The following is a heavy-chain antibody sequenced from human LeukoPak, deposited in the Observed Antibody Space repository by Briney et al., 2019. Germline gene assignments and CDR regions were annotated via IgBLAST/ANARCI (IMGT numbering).Heavy chain of an antibody. V-gene: IGHV3-30*18. CDR2: ISYDGSNK. Sequence: PGGSLRLSCAASGFTFSSYGMHWVRQAPGKGLEWVAVISYDGSNKYYADSVKGRFTISRDNSKNTLYLQMKSLRGEDTAVYYCAKDRRIPSGSNFDYWGQGTLVTVSS. J-gene: IGHJ4*02. D-gene: IGHD1-26*01. CDR3: AKDRRIPSGSNFDY. CDR1: GFTFSSYG.